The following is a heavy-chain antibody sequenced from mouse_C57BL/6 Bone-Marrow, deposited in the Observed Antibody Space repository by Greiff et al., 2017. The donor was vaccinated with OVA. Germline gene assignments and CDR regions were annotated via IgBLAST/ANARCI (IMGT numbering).Heavy chain of an antibody. CDR2: IHPNSGST. V-gene: IGHV1-64*01. CDR1: GYTFTSYW. CDR3: ARYNDYAAWFAY. J-gene: IGHJ3*01. Sequence: VQLQQPGAELVKPGASVKLSCKASGYTFTSYWMHWVKQRPGQGLEWIGMIHPNSGSTNYNEKFKSKATLTVDKSSSTAYMQLSSLTSEDSAVYYCARYNDYAAWFAYWGQGTLVTVSA. D-gene: IGHD2-4*01.